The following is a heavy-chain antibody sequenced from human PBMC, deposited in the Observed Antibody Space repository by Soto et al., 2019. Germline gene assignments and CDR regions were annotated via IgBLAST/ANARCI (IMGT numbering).Heavy chain of an antibody. CDR3: ARDSRYCSGGNCYFYYGMDV. D-gene: IGHD2-15*01. V-gene: IGHV3-13*01. Sequence: GGSLRLSCAASGFTFSSYDMHWVRQATGKGLEWVSAIGTAGDTYYPGSVKGRFTISRENAKNSLYLQMNSLRAGDTAVYYCARDSRYCSGGNCYFYYGMDVWGQGTTVTVSS. CDR1: GFTFSSYD. CDR2: IGTAGDT. J-gene: IGHJ6*02.